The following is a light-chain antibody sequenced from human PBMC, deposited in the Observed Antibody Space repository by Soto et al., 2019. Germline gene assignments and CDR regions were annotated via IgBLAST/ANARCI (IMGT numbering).Light chain of an antibody. V-gene: IGLV2-14*01. CDR2: EVS. CDR1: SSDVGGYKY. Sequence: QSALTQPASVYGSPGQSITISCTGTSSDVGGYKYVSWYQQHPGKAPKLMTYEVSNRPSGVSNRFSGSKSGNTASLTISGLQAEDEADYYCASYTSTSTPYVFGTGTKLTVL. J-gene: IGLJ1*01. CDR3: ASYTSTSTPYV.